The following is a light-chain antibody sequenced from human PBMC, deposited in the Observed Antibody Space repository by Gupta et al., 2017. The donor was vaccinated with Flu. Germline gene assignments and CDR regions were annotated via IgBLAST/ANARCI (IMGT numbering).Light chain of an antibody. CDR3: QQRDSIPDT. J-gene: IGKJ2*01. CDR2: AAS. CDR1: QSISTF. V-gene: IGKV1-39*01. Sequence: DIQMTQSPSSLSASVGDRVTITCRASQSISTFVNWYQQKPGKAPKLLIYAASTLHSGVPSRFSGSGSGTDFTLTIYRLQPEDFATYYCQQRDSIPDTFDLGTKLEIK.